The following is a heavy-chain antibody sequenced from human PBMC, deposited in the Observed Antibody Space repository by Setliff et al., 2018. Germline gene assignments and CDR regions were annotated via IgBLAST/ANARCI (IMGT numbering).Heavy chain of an antibody. CDR1: AYIFSSYG. D-gene: IGHD3-3*01. J-gene: IGHJ3*02. CDR2: ISTYNGIT. Sequence: GASVKVSCKASAYIFSSYGLSWVRQAPGQGLEWMGCISTYNGITNYAQRFQDRVTMTADTSSSAAYMELRSLRSDDTAVYYCAISSLSICSGDTCPNAFDIWGQGTLVT. V-gene: IGHV1-18*01. CDR3: AISSLSICSGDTCPNAFDI.